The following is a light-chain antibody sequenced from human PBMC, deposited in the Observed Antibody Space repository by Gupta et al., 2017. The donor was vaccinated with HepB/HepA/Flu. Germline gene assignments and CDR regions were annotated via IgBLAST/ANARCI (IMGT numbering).Light chain of an antibody. V-gene: IGLV1-51*01. J-gene: IGLJ3*02. CDR2: DNN. CDR3: GTWDSSRSAGV. CDR1: TANIGSNY. Sequence: QSVLTQPPSVAAPPGPKVTIYCAGSTANIGSNYIGWYQHLPGTAPKLLIYDNNKRRAGSPDRCSGSKYGTSATLGITGRQTGDEADYYCGTWDSSRSAGVFGGGTKLTVL.